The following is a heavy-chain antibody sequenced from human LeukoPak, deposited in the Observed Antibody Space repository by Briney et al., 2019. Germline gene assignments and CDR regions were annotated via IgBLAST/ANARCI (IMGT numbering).Heavy chain of an antibody. J-gene: IGHJ4*02. D-gene: IGHD3-22*01. CDR2: ISASNGNT. CDR1: GYTFTTYG. V-gene: IGHV1-18*01. CDR3: ARTHYFDSSSYSGFDY. Sequence: ASVKVSCTASGYTFTTYGITWLQQAPGQGLEWMGWISASNGNTNYAQKFQGRVTMTTDTSTNTVYMELRSLTSDDTAVYYCARTHYFDSSSYSGFDYWGQGTLVTVSS.